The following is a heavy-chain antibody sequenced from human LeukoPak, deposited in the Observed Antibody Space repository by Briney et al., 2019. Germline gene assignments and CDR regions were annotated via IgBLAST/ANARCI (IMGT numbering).Heavy chain of an antibody. Sequence: KTWKSLKISCQTSGFTFTNYWIGWVRQMPGKGLEWMGIIYPGDSDTKYSPSFRGQVTMSADKSTSTAYLQWGSLKASDTAMYFCARGDASMPTGFNYWGQGTLVTVSS. J-gene: IGHJ4*01. CDR2: IYPGDSDT. D-gene: IGHD1-14*01. CDR3: ARGDASMPTGFNY. CDR1: GFTFTNYW. V-gene: IGHV5-51*01.